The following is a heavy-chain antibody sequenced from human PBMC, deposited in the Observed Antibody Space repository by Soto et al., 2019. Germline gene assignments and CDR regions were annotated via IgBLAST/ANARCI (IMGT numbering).Heavy chain of an antibody. CDR2: ISAYNGNT. D-gene: IGHD3-16*01. J-gene: IGHJ1*01. Sequence: ASVKVSCKASGYTFTSYGISWVRQAPGQGLEWMGWISAYNGNTNYAQKLQGRVTMTTDTSTSTAYMELRSLRSDDTAVYYCAGDLFAGDYEYFQHWGQGTLVTVSS. CDR1: GYTFTSYG. CDR3: AGDLFAGDYEYFQH. V-gene: IGHV1-18*01.